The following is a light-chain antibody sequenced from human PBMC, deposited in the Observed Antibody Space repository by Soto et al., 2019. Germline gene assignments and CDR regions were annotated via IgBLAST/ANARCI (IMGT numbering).Light chain of an antibody. CDR1: QSISSW. Sequence: DIQLTHSPSTLPASLGDRVTITCRASQSISSWLAWYQQKPGKAPRLLIYKASSLASGVPSRFSGSGSGTEFTLTISSLEPDDFAAYYCQQHNSLVLTFGGGTKVDI. J-gene: IGKJ4*01. V-gene: IGKV1-5*03. CDR2: KAS. CDR3: QQHNSLVLT.